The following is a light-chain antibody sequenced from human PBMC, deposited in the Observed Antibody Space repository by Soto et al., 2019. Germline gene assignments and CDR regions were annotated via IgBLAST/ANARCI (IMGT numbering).Light chain of an antibody. Sequence: QSALTQPPSASGSPGQSLTISCTGTSSDVGGYNYVFWYQQHPGKAPKLMIYEVHKRPSGVPDRFSGSKSGNTASLPVSGLPAEDEADYYCSSYAGSDIFVFGGGTKLTVL. CDR3: SSYAGSDIFV. CDR1: SSDVGGYNY. J-gene: IGLJ2*01. V-gene: IGLV2-8*01. CDR2: EVH.